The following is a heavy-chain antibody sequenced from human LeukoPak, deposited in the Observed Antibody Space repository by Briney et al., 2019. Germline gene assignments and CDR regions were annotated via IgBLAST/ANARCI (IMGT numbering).Heavy chain of an antibody. CDR3: ARNYNGMSY. Sequence: TGGSLRLSCVASGFAFTTYGMMWVRQAPGKGLVWVSYINNDGRSTTYADSVKGRFTISRDNAKSTLYLQMNSLRDDDTAMYYCARNYNGMSYWGQGTLVIVSS. CDR1: GFAFTTYG. D-gene: IGHD1-26*01. CDR2: INNDGRST. V-gene: IGHV3-74*01. J-gene: IGHJ4*02.